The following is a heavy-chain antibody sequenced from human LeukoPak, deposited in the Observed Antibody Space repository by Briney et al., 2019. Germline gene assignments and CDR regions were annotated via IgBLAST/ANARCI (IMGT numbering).Heavy chain of an antibody. J-gene: IGHJ4*02. V-gene: IGHV1-69*04. D-gene: IGHD3-16*02. CDR2: VIPILGVV. CDR3: ARIHVLHLGKFSEHYYFDY. CDR1: GYTFTSYD. Sequence: GASVKVSCKASGYTFTSYDISWVRQAPEQGLEWMGRVIPILGVVNYAQKFQGRVTIIADKSTSTAYMELSSLRSEDTAVYYCARIHVLHLGKFSEHYYFDYWGQGTLVTVSS.